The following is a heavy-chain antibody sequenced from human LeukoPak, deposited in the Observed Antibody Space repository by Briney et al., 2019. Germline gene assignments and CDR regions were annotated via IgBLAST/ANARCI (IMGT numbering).Heavy chain of an antibody. CDR2: IYHSGST. D-gene: IGHD5-24*01. CDR3: ARGRDGYNFLNRGEYYYFDY. V-gene: IGHV4-38-2*02. J-gene: IGHJ4*02. CDR1: GYSISSGYY. Sequence: SSETLSLTCTVSGYSISSGYYWGWIRQPPGKGLEWIGSIYHSGSTYYNPSLKSRVTISVGTSKNQFSLELSSVTAADTAVYYCARGRDGYNFLNRGEYYYFDYWGQGTLVTVSS.